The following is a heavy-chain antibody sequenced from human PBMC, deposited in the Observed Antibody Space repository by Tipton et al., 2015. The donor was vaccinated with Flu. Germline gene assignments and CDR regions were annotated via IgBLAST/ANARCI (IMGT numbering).Heavy chain of an antibody. V-gene: IGHV4-4*07. CDR1: GGSISSYY. CDR2: IYTSGST. D-gene: IGHD2-15*01. Sequence: TLSLTCTVSGGSISSYYWSWIRQPAGKGLEWIGRIYTSGSTNYNPSLQSRVTMSVDTSKNQFSLKLSSVTAADTAVYDCARDSWSLVAATRGSPPDGMDVWGQGTTVTVSS. CDR3: ARDSWSLVAATRGSPPDGMDV. J-gene: IGHJ6*02.